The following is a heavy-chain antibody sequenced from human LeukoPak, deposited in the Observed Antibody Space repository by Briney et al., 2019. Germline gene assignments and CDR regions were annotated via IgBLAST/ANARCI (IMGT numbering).Heavy chain of an antibody. D-gene: IGHD3-22*01. Sequence: ASVKVSCKASGYTFTGYYIHWVRQAPGQGLEWMGWINPNSGGTNYAQKFQGRVTMTRDTSISTAYMELSRLRSDDTAVYYCARDRYYYDSSGYLFDYWGQGTLVTVSS. J-gene: IGHJ4*02. CDR3: ARDRYYYDSSGYLFDY. V-gene: IGHV1-2*02. CDR1: GYTFTGYY. CDR2: INPNSGGT.